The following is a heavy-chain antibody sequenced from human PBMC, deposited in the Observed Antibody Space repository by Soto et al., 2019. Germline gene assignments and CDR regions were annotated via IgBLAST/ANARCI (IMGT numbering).Heavy chain of an antibody. D-gene: IGHD1-1*01. CDR2: IYYSGST. CDR1: GGSISSGGYY. Sequence: SETLSLTCTVSGGSISSGGYYWSWIRQHPGKGLEWIGYIYYSGSTYYNPSLKSRVTISVDTSKNQFSLKLSSVTAADTAVYYCARAVNDVFDYWGQGTLVTVSS. J-gene: IGHJ4*02. CDR3: ARAVNDVFDY. V-gene: IGHV4-31*03.